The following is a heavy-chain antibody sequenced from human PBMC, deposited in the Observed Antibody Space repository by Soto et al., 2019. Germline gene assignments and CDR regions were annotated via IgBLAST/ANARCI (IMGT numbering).Heavy chain of an antibody. CDR3: ARDYGQVAGAVDY. CDR2: LWYDGSNK. CDR1: GFTFSNHA. J-gene: IGHJ4*02. V-gene: IGHV3-30*04. Sequence: QVQLVESGGGVVQPGRSLRLSCAASGFTFSNHAMHWVRQVPGKGLEWVAVLWYDGSNKLYTDSVRGRFSISRENSKNTLYLQMSSLRAEDTAIYYCARDYGQVAGAVDYWGQGTLVTVSS. D-gene: IGHD2-15*01.